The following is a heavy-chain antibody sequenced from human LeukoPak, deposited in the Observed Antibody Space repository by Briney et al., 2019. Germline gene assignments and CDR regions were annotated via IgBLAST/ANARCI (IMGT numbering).Heavy chain of an antibody. CDR2: IYTSGST. CDR3: ARDRLDYDFWSGYYTSRPGGGCYYYYMDV. J-gene: IGHJ6*03. Sequence: SETLSLTCTVSGGSISSYYWSWIRQPAGKGLEWIGRIYTSGSTNYNPSLKSRVTMSVDTSKNQFSLKLSSVTAADTAVYYCARDRLDYDFWSGYYTSRPGGGCYYYYMDVWGKGTTVTVSS. CDR1: GGSISSYY. V-gene: IGHV4-4*07. D-gene: IGHD3-3*01.